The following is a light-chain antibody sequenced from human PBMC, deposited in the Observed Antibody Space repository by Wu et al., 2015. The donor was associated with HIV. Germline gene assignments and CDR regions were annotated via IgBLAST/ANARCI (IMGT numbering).Light chain of an antibody. CDR2: TAS. CDR1: QNIGYY. Sequence: DIQMTQSPSSLSASVGDRVTITCRASQNIGYYLAWYQQKPGKVPKVLIYTASTLELGVPSRFSGSGSGTDSTLTISSLQPEDVATYYCQKYNSAPXTFGQGTKVEIK. V-gene: IGKV1-27*01. J-gene: IGKJ1*01. CDR3: QKYNSAPXT.